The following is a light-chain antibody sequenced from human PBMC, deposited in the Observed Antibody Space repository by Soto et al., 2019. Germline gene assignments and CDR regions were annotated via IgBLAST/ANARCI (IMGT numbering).Light chain of an antibody. V-gene: IGKV3-20*01. CDR1: QSVSNNY. CDR2: GAS. Sequence: EIVLTQSAGTLSLSPGERATPSCRASQSVSNNYLAWYQQKRGQAPSLLMYGASRRATGIPERFSGSGSGTDFTLTISRLEPEDFAVYYCQQYGTSPRTFGQGTKVDIK. J-gene: IGKJ1*01. CDR3: QQYGTSPRT.